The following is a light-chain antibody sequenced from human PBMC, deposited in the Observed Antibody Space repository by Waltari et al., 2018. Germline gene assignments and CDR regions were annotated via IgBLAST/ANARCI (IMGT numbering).Light chain of an antibody. V-gene: IGKV3-20*01. Sequence: EIVLTQSPGTLSLSPGDRATLSCRADQGLDVAYVAWYQHKSGQAPRLLVYGAYYRAAAIPERFSGSGSGTDFTLTINRLEPDDFAVYYCQQYHTPPATFGQGTKLEIK. CDR2: GAY. CDR3: QQYHTPPAT. J-gene: IGKJ2*01. CDR1: QGLDVAY.